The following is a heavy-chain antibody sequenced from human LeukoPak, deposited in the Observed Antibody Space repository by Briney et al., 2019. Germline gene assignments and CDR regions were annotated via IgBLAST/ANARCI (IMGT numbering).Heavy chain of an antibody. V-gene: IGHV4-4*02. D-gene: IGHD3-10*01. Sequence: ASGTLSLTCAVSGGSISSSNWWGWVRQPPGKGLEWIGEIYHSGSTNYNPSLKSRVTISVDKSKNQFSLKLSSVTAADTAVYYCARAYGSEEDYYYGMDVWGKGTTVTVSS. J-gene: IGHJ6*04. CDR1: GGSISSSNW. CDR2: IYHSGST. CDR3: ARAYGSEEDYYYGMDV.